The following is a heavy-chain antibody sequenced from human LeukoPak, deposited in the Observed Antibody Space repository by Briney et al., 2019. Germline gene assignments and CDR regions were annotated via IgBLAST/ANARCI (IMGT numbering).Heavy chain of an antibody. CDR3: TRSPTGWNNWFDP. CDR1: GFTFGDHF. CDR2: IRNKPNGYTT. Sequence: GGSLRLSCAASGFTFGDHFMDWVRQAPGRGLEWVGRIRNKPNGYTTEYATSVRGRFTISRDDSKNSLYLQMNSLKIEDSAVYYCTRSPTGWNNWFDPWGQGTLVTVSS. D-gene: IGHD6-19*01. V-gene: IGHV3-72*01. J-gene: IGHJ5*02.